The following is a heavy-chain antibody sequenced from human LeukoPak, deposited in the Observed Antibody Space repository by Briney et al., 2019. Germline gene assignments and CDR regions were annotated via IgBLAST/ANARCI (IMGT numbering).Heavy chain of an antibody. CDR2: ISGSGSTI. CDR1: GFTFSSNE. J-gene: IGHJ4*02. Sequence: GGSLRLSCAASGFTFSSNELNWVRQAPGKGLEWVSYISGSGSTIYYADSVKGRFTISRDNAKNSLYLQMNSLRVEDTAAYFCARGHVPGSTRHWDFWGQGTLVTVSS. V-gene: IGHV3-48*03. D-gene: IGHD3-10*01. CDR3: ARGHVPGSTRHWDF.